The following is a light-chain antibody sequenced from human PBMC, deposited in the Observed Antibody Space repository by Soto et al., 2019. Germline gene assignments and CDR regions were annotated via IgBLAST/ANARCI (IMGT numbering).Light chain of an antibody. V-gene: IGLV2-14*03. CDR3: MSYTTTSTYV. J-gene: IGLJ1*01. Sequence: QSALTQPESVSGSPGQSITISCTGTSSDVGGYNSVSWYQHRPGKAPKLMIYDVSSRSSGVSSRFSGSKSDNTASLTISGLQAEDEADYYCMSYTTTSTYVFGTGTKLTLL. CDR1: SSDVGGYNS. CDR2: DVS.